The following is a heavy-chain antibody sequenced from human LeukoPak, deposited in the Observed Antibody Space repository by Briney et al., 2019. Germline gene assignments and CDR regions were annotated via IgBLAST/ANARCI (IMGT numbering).Heavy chain of an antibody. J-gene: IGHJ5*02. D-gene: IGHD2-15*01. Sequence: GGSLRLSCAASGFTFSSYSMNWVRQAPGKGLEWVSSISSSSSYIYYADSVKGRFTISRDNAKNSLYLQMNSLRAEDTAVYYGARGGRGGPPNWSAPGGRGPRV. CDR3: ARGGRGGPPNWSAP. V-gene: IGHV3-21*01. CDR1: GFTFSSYS. CDR2: ISSSSSYI.